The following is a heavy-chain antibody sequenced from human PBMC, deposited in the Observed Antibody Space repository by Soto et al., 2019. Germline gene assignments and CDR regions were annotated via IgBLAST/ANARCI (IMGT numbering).Heavy chain of an antibody. Sequence: GGSLRLSCAASGFTFDDYAMHWVRQAPGKGLEWVSGISWNSGSIGYADSVKGGFTISRENAKNSLYLQMNSLRAEDTALYYCAKWVSSGTTFGSGWFDYWGQGTLVTVSS. CDR3: AKWVSSGTTFGSGWFDY. CDR1: GFTFDDYA. V-gene: IGHV3-9*01. CDR2: ISWNSGSI. J-gene: IGHJ4*02. D-gene: IGHD1-7*01.